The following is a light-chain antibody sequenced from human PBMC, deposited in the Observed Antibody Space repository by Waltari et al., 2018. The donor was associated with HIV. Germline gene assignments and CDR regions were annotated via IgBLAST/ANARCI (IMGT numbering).Light chain of an antibody. CDR3: QSFHGITAV. J-gene: IGLJ3*02. V-gene: IGLV6-57*02. Sequence: NFMLTQPHSVSASPGKTVTISCTGSSGGVASNYVQWYQQRPGSAPTTVIYKDDQRPSGVPDRFSGSINSSSNSASLTISGLKTEDEADYYCQSFHGITAVFGGGTKLTVL. CDR1: SGGVASNY. CDR2: KDD.